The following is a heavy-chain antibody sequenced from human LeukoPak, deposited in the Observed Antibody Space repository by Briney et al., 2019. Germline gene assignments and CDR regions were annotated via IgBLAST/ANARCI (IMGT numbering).Heavy chain of an antibody. J-gene: IGHJ4*02. CDR1: GFTFSSYD. CDR3: AREYSSGLDY. Sequence: GGSLRLSCAASGFTFSSYDMHWVRQATGKGLEWVSAIGTAGDTHYPGSVKGRFTISRENAKNSLYLQMNSLRAGDTAVYYCAREYSSGLDYWGQGTLVTVSS. CDR2: IGTAGDT. V-gene: IGHV3-13*01. D-gene: IGHD6-19*01.